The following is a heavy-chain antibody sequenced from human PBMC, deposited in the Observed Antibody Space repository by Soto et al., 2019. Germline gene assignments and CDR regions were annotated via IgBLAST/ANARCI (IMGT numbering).Heavy chain of an antibody. CDR1: GGSFSGYY. J-gene: IGHJ5*02. Sequence: SETLSLTCAVYGGSFSGYYWSWIRQPPGKGLEWIGEINHSGSTNYNPSLKSRVTISVDTSKNQFSLKLSSVTAADTAVYYCARSGVVDATVNWFDPWGQGTLVTVSS. V-gene: IGHV4-34*01. CDR2: INHSGST. D-gene: IGHD2-15*01. CDR3: ARSGVVDATVNWFDP.